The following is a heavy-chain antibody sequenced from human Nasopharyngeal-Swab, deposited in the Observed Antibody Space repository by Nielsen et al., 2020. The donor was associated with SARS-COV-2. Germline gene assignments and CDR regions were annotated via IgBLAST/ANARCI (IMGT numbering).Heavy chain of an antibody. CDR3: ARGPRPKRHLDY. CDR2: MNLDSGDT. D-gene: IGHD1-1*01. Sequence: AAVKVSCKTSGYTFASFDINWVRQATGRGLEGVGWMNLDSGDTHYAQEFQGKVTLTRDTSRSTAYMELSSLRSEDTAVYYCARGPRPKRHLDYWGQGTLVTVS. V-gene: IGHV1-8*01. J-gene: IGHJ4*02. CDR1: GYTFASFD.